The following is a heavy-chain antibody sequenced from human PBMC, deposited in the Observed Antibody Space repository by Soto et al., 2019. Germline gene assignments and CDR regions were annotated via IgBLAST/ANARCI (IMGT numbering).Heavy chain of an antibody. D-gene: IGHD3-22*01. CDR1: GFTFSSYA. J-gene: IGHJ4*02. Sequence: GGSLRLSCAASGFTFSSYAMSWVRQAPGKGLEWVSAISGSGGSTYYADSVKGRFTISRDNSKNTLYLQMNSLSAEDTAVYYCAKDLFTYYYDSSGYYSYFDYWGQGTLVTVSS. V-gene: IGHV3-23*01. CDR3: AKDLFTYYYDSSGYYSYFDY. CDR2: ISGSGGST.